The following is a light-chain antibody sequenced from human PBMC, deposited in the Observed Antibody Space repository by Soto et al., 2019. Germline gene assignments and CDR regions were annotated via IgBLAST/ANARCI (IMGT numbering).Light chain of an antibody. CDR2: GAS. Sequence: VLTQSPGTLSLSPGESATLSCRASQTVSITYLTGYQQKPGQAPRLLIFGASKRATGIPDRFSGSGSGRDFTLTISGLEPEDFAVYYCQQYGSSPLISFGQGTRLE. CDR3: QQYGSSPLIS. J-gene: IGKJ5*01. CDR1: QTVSITY. V-gene: IGKV3-20*01.